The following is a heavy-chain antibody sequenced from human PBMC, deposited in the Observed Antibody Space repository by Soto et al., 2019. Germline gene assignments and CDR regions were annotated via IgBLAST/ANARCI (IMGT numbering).Heavy chain of an antibody. CDR1: GGSISSGGYY. D-gene: IGHD2-15*01. CDR2: IYYSGST. J-gene: IGHJ6*02. CDR3: ARGPPGVAATGDYYYYGMDV. V-gene: IGHV4-31*03. Sequence: SETLSLTCTVSGGSISSGGYYWSWIRQHPGKGLEWIGYIYYSGSTYYNPSLKSRVTISVDTSKNQFSLKLSSVTAADTAVYYCARGPPGVAATGDYYYYGMDVWGQGTTVT.